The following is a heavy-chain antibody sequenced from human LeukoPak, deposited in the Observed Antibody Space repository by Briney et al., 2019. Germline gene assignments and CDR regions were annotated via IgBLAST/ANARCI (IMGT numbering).Heavy chain of an antibody. J-gene: IGHJ6*02. CDR1: GGSFSGYY. D-gene: IGHD6-13*01. V-gene: IGHV4-34*01. CDR2: INHSGST. CDR3: ARDSAHLAAAGTYGMDV. Sequence: PSETLSLTCTVYGGSFSGYYWSWIRQPPGKGLEWIGEINHSGSTNYNPSLKSRVTISVDTSKNQFSLKLSSVTAADTAVYYCARDSAHLAAAGTYGMDVWGQGTTVTVSS.